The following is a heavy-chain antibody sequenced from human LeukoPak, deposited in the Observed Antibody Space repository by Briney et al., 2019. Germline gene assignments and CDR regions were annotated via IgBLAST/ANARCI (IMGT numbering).Heavy chain of an antibody. V-gene: IGHV4-59*08. Sequence: SETLSLTCTVSGGSISSYYWSWIRQPPGKGLEWIGYIYYSGSTNYNPSLKSRVTISVDTSKNQFSLKLGSVTAADTAVYYCARLPSTYYYDSSGPRYGMDVWGQGTTVTVSS. CDR3: ARLPSTYYYDSSGPRYGMDV. CDR1: GGSISSYY. CDR2: IYYSGST. D-gene: IGHD3-22*01. J-gene: IGHJ6*02.